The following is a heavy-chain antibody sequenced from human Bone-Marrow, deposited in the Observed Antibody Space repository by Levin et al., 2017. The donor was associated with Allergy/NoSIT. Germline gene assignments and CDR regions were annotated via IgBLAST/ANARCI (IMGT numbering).Heavy chain of an antibody. CDR2: IDPSGGST. Sequence: GGSLRLSCKTFGYTFTSFYIHWVRQAPGQGPEWMGIIDPSGGSTRYAEKFQGRVSMTSDTSTSTAHMELRSLRSDDTAVYYCARDFLYSSSWYENRFDPWGQGTLVIVSS. V-gene: IGHV1-46*01. CDR1: GYTFTSFY. D-gene: IGHD6-13*01. J-gene: IGHJ5*02. CDR3: ARDFLYSSSWYENRFDP.